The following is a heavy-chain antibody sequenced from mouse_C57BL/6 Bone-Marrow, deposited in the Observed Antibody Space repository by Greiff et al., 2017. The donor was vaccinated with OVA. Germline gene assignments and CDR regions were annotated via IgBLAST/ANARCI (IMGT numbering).Heavy chain of an antibody. CDR2: IWSGGST. J-gene: IGHJ4*01. CDR3: APITTVVEDAMDY. V-gene: IGHV2-2*01. Sequence: QVHVKQSGPGLVQPSQSLSITCTVSGFSLTSYGVHWVRQSPGKGLEWLGVIWSGGSTDYNAAFISRLSISKDNSKSQVFFKMNSLQADDTAIYYCAPITTVVEDAMDYWGQGTSVTVSS. D-gene: IGHD1-1*01. CDR1: GFSLTSYG.